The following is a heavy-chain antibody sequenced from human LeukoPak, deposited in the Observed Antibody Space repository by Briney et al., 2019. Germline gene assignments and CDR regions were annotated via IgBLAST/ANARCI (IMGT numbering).Heavy chain of an antibody. J-gene: IGHJ4*02. CDR3: AVYYYDSSGHRD. CDR1: GYSISSGYY. V-gene: IGHV4-38-2*02. D-gene: IGHD3-22*01. CDR2: IYHSGST. Sequence: SETLSLTCTVSGYSISSGYYWGWIRQPPGKGLEWIESIYHSGSTYYNPSLKSRVTISVDTSKNQFSLKLSSVTAADTAVYYCAVYYYDSSGHRDWGQGTLVTVSS.